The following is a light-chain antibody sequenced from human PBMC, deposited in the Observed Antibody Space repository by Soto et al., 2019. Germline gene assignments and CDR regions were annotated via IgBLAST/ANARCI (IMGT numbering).Light chain of an antibody. Sequence: DIQMTQSPSSLSASVGDRVTITCQASQDISNYLNWYQQKPGKAPKLLIYDASNLETGVPSRFSGSGSGADFTLTISSLEPEDFALYYCQQHINWPLTFGGGTKVDIK. CDR2: DAS. CDR3: QQHINWPLT. CDR1: QDISNY. V-gene: IGKV1-33*01. J-gene: IGKJ4*01.